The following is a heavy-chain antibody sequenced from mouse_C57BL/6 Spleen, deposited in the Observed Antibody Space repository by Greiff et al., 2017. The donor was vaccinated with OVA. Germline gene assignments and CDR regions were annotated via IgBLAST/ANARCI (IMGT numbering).Heavy chain of an antibody. J-gene: IGHJ2*01. CDR2: IDPSDSYT. CDR3: ARKGLYYYGSSYYFDY. V-gene: IGHV1-50*01. Sequence: VQLQQPGAELVKPGASVKLSCKASGYTFTSYWMQWVKQRPGQGLEWIGEIDPSDSYTNYNQKFKGKATLTVDTSSSTAYMQLSSLTSEDSAVYYCARKGLYYYGSSYYFDYWGQGTTLTVSS. D-gene: IGHD1-1*01. CDR1: GYTFTSYW.